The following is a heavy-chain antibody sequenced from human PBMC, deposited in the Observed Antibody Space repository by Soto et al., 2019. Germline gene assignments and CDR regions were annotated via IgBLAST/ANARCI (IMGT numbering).Heavy chain of an antibody. V-gene: IGHV4-31*03. CDR2: IYYSGST. Sequence: QVQLQESGPGLVKPSQTLSLTCTVSGGSISRGGFYWSWIRQHPGKGLEWIGYIYYSGSTYYNPSLKSRVTRSVDTSKNQFSLKLSSVTAADTAVYYCAREVRYCSSTCCYSHYYYMDVWGKGTTVTVSS. CDR1: GGSISRGGFY. CDR3: AREVRYCSSTCCYSHYYYMDV. J-gene: IGHJ6*03. D-gene: IGHD2-2*02.